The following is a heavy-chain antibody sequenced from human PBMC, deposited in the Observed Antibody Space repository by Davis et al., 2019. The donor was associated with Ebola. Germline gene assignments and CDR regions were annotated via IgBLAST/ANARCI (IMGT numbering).Heavy chain of an antibody. D-gene: IGHD1-26*01. Sequence: SETLSLTCTVSGGSISSSSYYWGWIRQPPGKGLEWIGEVNHSGSTNYNPSLKSRVTISVDTSKKQFSLKLTSVTAADTAVYYCAREFGGSYYGNYWGQGTLVTVSS. J-gene: IGHJ4*02. CDR3: AREFGGSYYGNY. CDR1: GGSISSSSYY. CDR2: VNHSGST. V-gene: IGHV4-39*07.